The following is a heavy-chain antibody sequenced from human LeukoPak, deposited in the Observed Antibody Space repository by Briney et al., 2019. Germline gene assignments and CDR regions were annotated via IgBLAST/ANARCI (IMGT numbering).Heavy chain of an antibody. D-gene: IGHD7-27*01. J-gene: IGHJ4*02. CDR1: GYTFTSHF. CDR3: ARGRGDEIAGEYFDY. Sequence: ASVKVSCKASGYTFTSHFMHWVRQAPGQGLEWMGIINPRGGSTSYTQKFQGRVTMTRDTSTSTVYMELSSLRSEDTAVYYCARGRGDEIAGEYFDYWGQGTLVTASS. CDR2: INPRGGST. V-gene: IGHV1-46*01.